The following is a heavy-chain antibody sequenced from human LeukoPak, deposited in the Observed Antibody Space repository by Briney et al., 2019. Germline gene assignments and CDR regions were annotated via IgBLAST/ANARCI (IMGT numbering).Heavy chain of an antibody. V-gene: IGHV3-23*01. CDR3: AKQSTARSLGE. CDR1: GFTFSNFA. J-gene: IGHJ4*02. Sequence: GGSLRLSCAASGFTFSNFAMSWLRQAPGKGLEWVSGISVSGDRTYYADSVRGRFTISRGNSKNTLYLQMYNLRGDDTAVYYCAKQSTARSLGEGGQGTLVIVSS. D-gene: IGHD6-6*01. CDR2: ISVSGDRT.